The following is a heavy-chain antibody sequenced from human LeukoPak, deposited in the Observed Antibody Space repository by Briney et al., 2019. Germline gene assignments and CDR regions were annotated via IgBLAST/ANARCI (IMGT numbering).Heavy chain of an antibody. CDR2: ISGSGGST. CDR3: AKGRIGYSYGYSDY. Sequence: GGSLRLSCAASGFTSSSYAMSWVRQAPGEGLEWVSTISGSGGSTYYADSVKGRFTISRDNSKNTLYLQMNSLRAEDTAVYYCAKGRIGYSYGYSDYWGQGTLVTVSS. V-gene: IGHV3-23*01. J-gene: IGHJ4*02. CDR1: GFTSSSYA. D-gene: IGHD5-18*01.